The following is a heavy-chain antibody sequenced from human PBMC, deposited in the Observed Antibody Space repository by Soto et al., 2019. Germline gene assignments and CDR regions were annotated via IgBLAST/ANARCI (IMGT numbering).Heavy chain of an antibody. CDR2: IYYSGST. CDR3: ARDGCSGGSCYFDY. D-gene: IGHD2-15*01. V-gene: IGHV4-31*03. J-gene: IGHJ4*02. CDR1: GGSISSGGYY. Sequence: SETLSLTCTVSGGSISSGGYYWSWIRQHPGKGLEWIGYIYYSGSTYYNPSLKSRVTISVDTSKNQFSLKLSSVTAADTAAYYCARDGCSGGSCYFDYWGQGTLVTVSS.